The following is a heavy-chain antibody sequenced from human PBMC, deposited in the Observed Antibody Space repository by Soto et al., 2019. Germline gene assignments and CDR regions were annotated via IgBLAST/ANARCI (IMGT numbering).Heavy chain of an antibody. CDR2: MNPNSGNT. CDR1: GYTFTSYD. J-gene: IGHJ6*02. CDR3: ARVLSVPAGSYYYYYGMDV. Sequence: AAVKVSCKASGYTFTSYDINWVRQATGQGLEWMGWMNPNSGNTGYAQKFQGRVTMTRNTSISTAYMELSSLRSEDTAVYYCARVLSVPAGSYYYYYGMDVWGQGTTVTVSS. D-gene: IGHD2-2*01. V-gene: IGHV1-8*01.